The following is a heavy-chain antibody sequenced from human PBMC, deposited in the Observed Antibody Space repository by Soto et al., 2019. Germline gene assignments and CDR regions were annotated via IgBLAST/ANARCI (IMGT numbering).Heavy chain of an antibody. Sequence: SETLSLTCTVSGGSISSSSYYWGWIRQPPGKGLEWIGRIYYSGSTYYNPSLKSRVTISVDTSKNQFSLKLSSVTAADTAVYYCAGLGFSFDYWGQGTLVTVPS. CDR1: GGSISSSSYY. V-gene: IGHV4-39*01. CDR2: IYYSGST. CDR3: AGLGFSFDY. D-gene: IGHD3-22*01. J-gene: IGHJ4*02.